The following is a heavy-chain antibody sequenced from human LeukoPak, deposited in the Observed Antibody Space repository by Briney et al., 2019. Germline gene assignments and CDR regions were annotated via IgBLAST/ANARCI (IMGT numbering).Heavy chain of an antibody. CDR3: ARGPYSSGWYGLDY. CDR1: GYTFTYYY. Sequence: ASVKVSCKASGYTFTYYYIYWGRQAPGQGLEWMGLINPSGGSTRYAQNFQGRVTMTRDTSTSTVSMELSSLRSEDTAMYYCARGPYSSGWYGLDYWGQGTLVTVSS. J-gene: IGHJ4*02. D-gene: IGHD6-19*01. CDR2: INPSGGST. V-gene: IGHV1-46*01.